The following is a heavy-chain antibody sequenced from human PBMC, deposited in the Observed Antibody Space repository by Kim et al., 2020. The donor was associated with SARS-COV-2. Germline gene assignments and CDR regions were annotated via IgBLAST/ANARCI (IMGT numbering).Heavy chain of an antibody. CDR2: ISGSGSYI. CDR3: ATATVTTGRY. CDR1: GFTFSSYS. D-gene: IGHD4-17*01. J-gene: IGHJ4*02. V-gene: IGHV3-21*06. Sequence: GGSLRLSCAVSGFTFSSYSMNWVRQAPGKGLEWVSAISGSGSYINYADSVKGRFTISKDNAKNSLYLQMNSLRAEDTAIYYCATATVTTGRYWGQGTLVTVSS.